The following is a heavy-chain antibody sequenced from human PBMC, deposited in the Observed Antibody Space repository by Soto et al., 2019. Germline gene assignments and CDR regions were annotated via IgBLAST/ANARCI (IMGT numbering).Heavy chain of an antibody. CDR2: INAGNGNT. V-gene: IGHV1-3*01. Sequence: QVQLVQSGAEVKKPGASVKVSCKASGYTFTSYALHWVRQAPGQRLEWMGWINAGNGNTKYSQKFQGRVTITKDTSATTAYMELSSLRSEDTAVYSCARDLGGWPDYWGQGTLVTVSS. CDR3: ARDLGGWPDY. CDR1: GYTFTSYA. D-gene: IGHD2-15*01. J-gene: IGHJ4*02.